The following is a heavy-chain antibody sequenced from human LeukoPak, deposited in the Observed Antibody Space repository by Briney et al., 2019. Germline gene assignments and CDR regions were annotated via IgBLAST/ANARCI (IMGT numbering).Heavy chain of an antibody. CDR3: ARDRLLHYGSSGYPDY. CDR1: GYTFTSYG. Sequence: ASVKVSCKASGYTFTSYGISWVRQAPGQGLEWMGWISAYNGNTNYAQKLQGRVTMATDTSTSTAYMELRSLRSDDTAVYYCARDRLLHYGSSGYPDYWGQGTLVTVSS. D-gene: IGHD3-22*01. J-gene: IGHJ4*02. V-gene: IGHV1-18*01. CDR2: ISAYNGNT.